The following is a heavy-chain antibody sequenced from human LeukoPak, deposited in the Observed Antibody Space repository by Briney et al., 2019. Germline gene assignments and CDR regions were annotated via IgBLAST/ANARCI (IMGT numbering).Heavy chain of an antibody. J-gene: IGHJ5*02. CDR3: ARDGRRFGELYH. Sequence: GGSLRLSCAASGFTFSSYGMHWVRQAPGKGLEWVAVIWYDGGNKYYADSVKGRFTISRDNSKNTLYLQMNSLRAEDTAVYYCARDGRRFGELYHWGQGTLVTVSS. CDR2: IWYDGGNK. CDR1: GFTFSSYG. V-gene: IGHV3-33*01. D-gene: IGHD3-10*01.